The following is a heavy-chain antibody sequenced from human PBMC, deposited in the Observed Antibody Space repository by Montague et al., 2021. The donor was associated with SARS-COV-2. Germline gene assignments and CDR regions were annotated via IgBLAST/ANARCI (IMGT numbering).Heavy chain of an antibody. CDR3: ARERWAVGVSFDY. V-gene: IGHV6-1*01. CDR1: GDSVSSNSAT. J-gene: IGHJ4*02. CDR2: TYYRSRWSN. Sequence: CAISGDSVSSNSATWHWIRQSPSIGFEWLGRTYYRSRWSNDYAVSVRSRIIINPDTSTNQFSLQLSSVTPEDTAVYFCARERWAVGVSFDYWGQGTLVTVSS. D-gene: IGHD1-26*01.